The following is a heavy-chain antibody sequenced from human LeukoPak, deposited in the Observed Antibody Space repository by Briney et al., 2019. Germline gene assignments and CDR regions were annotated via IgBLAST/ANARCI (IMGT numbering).Heavy chain of an antibody. Sequence: GASVKVSCKASGYTFTHYYIHWVRQAPGQGLEWMGWIHPNTVVTNFDQKFQGRVTLTRDTSISTTYMELSRLRSDDTALYYCARGTKDILGPVDYWGEGTLVTVSS. CDR3: ARGTKDILGPVDY. V-gene: IGHV1-2*02. CDR1: GYTFTHYY. J-gene: IGHJ4*02. D-gene: IGHD1-26*01. CDR2: IHPNTVVT.